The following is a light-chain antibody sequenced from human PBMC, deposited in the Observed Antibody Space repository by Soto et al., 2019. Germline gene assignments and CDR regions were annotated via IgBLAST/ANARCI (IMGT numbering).Light chain of an antibody. CDR3: SSYTSSSTYV. J-gene: IGLJ1*01. V-gene: IGLV2-14*01. Sequence: QSVLTQPASVSGSPGQSITISCIGTSSDVGAYNYVSWYQQHPDKAPKLIINDVSNRPSGVSIRFSGSKSGNTASLIISELQAEDEADYYCSSYTSSSTYVFGTGTKVTVL. CDR1: SSDVGAYNY. CDR2: DVS.